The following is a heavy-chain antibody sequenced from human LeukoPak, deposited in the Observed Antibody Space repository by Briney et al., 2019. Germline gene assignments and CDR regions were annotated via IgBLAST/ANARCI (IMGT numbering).Heavy chain of an antibody. V-gene: IGHV3-20*04. D-gene: IGHD5-12*01. CDR2: INWNGGSR. CDR3: AKDSGYDSGDFDY. Sequence: PGGSLRLSCAASGFNFDDYVMSWVRRAPGKGLEWVSGINWNGGSRGYADSVKGRFTISRDNSKNTLYLQMNSLRAEDTAVYYCAKDSGYDSGDFDYWGQGTLVTVSS. CDR1: GFNFDDYV. J-gene: IGHJ4*02.